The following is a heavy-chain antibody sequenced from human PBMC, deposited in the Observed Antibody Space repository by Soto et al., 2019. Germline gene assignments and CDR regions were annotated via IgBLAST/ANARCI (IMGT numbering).Heavy chain of an antibody. CDR3: ARDSICTNGVCYVSEYFQH. V-gene: IGHV3-21*01. J-gene: IGHJ1*01. D-gene: IGHD2-8*01. Sequence: EVQLVESGGGLVKPGGSLRLSCAASGFTFSSYSMNWVRQAPGKGLEWVSSISSSSSYIYYADSVKGRFTISRDNAKNSLYLQMNSLRAEDTAVYYCARDSICTNGVCYVSEYFQHWGQGTLVTVSS. CDR2: ISSSSSYI. CDR1: GFTFSSYS.